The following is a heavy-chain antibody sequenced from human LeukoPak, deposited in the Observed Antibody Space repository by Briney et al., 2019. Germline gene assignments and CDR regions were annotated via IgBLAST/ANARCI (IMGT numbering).Heavy chain of an antibody. V-gene: IGHV4-4*07. CDR1: GGSISNYY. CDR2: KYARGSS. Sequence: SETLSLTCTVSGGSISNYYWSWIRQPAGKGLERIGRKYARGSSNYNPPVQSRVTMSVDTSKNQFSLKLSSVTAADTAVYYCARDRAGGSYFDYWGQGTLVTVSS. J-gene: IGHJ4*02. D-gene: IGHD1-26*01. CDR3: ARDRAGGSYFDY.